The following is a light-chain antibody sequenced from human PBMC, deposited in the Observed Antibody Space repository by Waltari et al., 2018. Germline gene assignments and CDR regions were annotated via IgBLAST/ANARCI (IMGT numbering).Light chain of an antibody. J-gene: IGLJ3*02. CDR1: SSDVGTYNY. Sequence: QSALNQPRSVSGSPGQSVTISCTGTSSDVGTYNYVSWYQQHPGKAPKLMIYDVSKRPSGVPDRFSGSKSGNTASLTISGLQAEDEADYYCCSYAGSYTWVFGGGTKLTVL. V-gene: IGLV2-11*01. CDR3: CSYAGSYTWV. CDR2: DVS.